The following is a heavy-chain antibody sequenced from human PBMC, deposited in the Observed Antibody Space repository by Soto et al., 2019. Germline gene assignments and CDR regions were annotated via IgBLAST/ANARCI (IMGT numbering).Heavy chain of an antibody. D-gene: IGHD3-22*01. CDR3: ARIPTHYYDSSGSDDPDGMDV. V-gene: IGHV2-70*01. Sequence: AYPTLVYPTQTLTLTCTFSGFSLSNSGMCVSWIRQPPGTPLELLALIDWEDDKYYRTALMTMLSISRDTSKTQVVRTMANMDPVDTAAYYCARIPTHYYDSSGSDDPDGMDVWGQGTRVTVSS. CDR2: IDWEDDK. CDR1: GFSLSNSGMC. J-gene: IGHJ6*02.